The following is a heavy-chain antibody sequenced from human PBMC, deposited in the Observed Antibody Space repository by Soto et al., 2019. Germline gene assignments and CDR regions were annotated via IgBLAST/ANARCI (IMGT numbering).Heavy chain of an antibody. CDR3: ARFLGSDTSLYYFDY. CDR2: IYWDDDK. Sequence: QITLKESGPTLVKPTQTLTLTCTFSGFSLTGSGVGVGWIRQPPGKALEWLALIYWDDDKRYSPFLKSRLTITKYTSKNQVALTVTNMDPVDTATYYCARFLGSDTSLYYFDYWGQGTLVTVSS. CDR1: GFSLTGSGVG. J-gene: IGHJ4*02. D-gene: IGHD2-2*01. V-gene: IGHV2-5*02.